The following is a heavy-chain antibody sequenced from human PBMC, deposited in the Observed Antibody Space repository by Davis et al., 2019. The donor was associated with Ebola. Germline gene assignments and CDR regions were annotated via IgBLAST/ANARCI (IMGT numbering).Heavy chain of an antibody. CDR3: ARSGEHYYYYDMDV. Sequence: GESLKISCAASGFTFSSYGMHWVRQAPGKGLEWVAVISYDGSNKYYADSVKGRFTISRDKSKNTLYLQMNSLRAEDTAVYYCARSGEHYYYYDMDVWGQGTTVTVSS. D-gene: IGHD4-17*01. J-gene: IGHJ6*02. V-gene: IGHV3-30*03. CDR1: GFTFSSYG. CDR2: ISYDGSNK.